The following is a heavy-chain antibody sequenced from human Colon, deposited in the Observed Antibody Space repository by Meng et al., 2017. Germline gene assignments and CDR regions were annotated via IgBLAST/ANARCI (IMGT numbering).Heavy chain of an antibody. J-gene: IGHJ5*02. Sequence: ASVKVSCKASGYTFTNFGISWVRQAPGQGLEWMGWVSAYHGNTNYAQKFQGRVTMTTDTSTSTAYMDLRSLSSDDTAVYYCAGTPFGAAAGTIGNLFDPWGQGTLVTVSS. CDR3: AGTPFGAAAGTIGNLFDP. V-gene: IGHV1-18*01. CDR2: VSAYHGNT. CDR1: GYTFTNFG. D-gene: IGHD6-13*01.